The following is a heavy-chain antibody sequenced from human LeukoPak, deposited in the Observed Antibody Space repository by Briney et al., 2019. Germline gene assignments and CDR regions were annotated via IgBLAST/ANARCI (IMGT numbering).Heavy chain of an antibody. D-gene: IGHD3-3*01. CDR1: GGSINSGSYY. CDR2: FFYTGRN. Sequence: SETLSLTCTVSGGSINSGSYYWGWVRQPPGKGLEWIGSFFYTGRNYHYNPSLRSRVSFSIDTSNKQFSLKLSSVTAADTAVYYCARKYYDFWSGYTADYWGQGTLVTVSS. J-gene: IGHJ4*02. CDR3: ARKYYDFWSGYTADY. V-gene: IGHV4-39*01.